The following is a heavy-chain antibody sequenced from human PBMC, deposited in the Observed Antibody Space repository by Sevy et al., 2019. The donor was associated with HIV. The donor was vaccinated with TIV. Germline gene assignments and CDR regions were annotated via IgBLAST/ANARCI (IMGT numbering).Heavy chain of an antibody. CDR1: GYTFTGHF. Sequence: ASVNVSCKASGYTFTGHFMHWVRQAHGQGLEWMGWINPDSGDTKYAQKFQGRVTVTRDTSITTVYMELSSLRSDDTAVYYCAAPGGYRYGSLLDYWGQGTLVTVSS. CDR3: AAPGGYRYGSLLDY. J-gene: IGHJ4*02. V-gene: IGHV1-2*02. D-gene: IGHD5-18*01. CDR2: INPDSGDT.